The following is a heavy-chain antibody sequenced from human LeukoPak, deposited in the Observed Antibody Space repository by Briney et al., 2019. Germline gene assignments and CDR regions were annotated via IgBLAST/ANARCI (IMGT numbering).Heavy chain of an antibody. Sequence: ASVKVSCKASGGTFSNYVISWVRQAPGQGLEWMGGIIPIFGTTNYAQKLQGRVTINADKSTSTAYIELSSLRSEDTAVYYCARTRFPYYRLSVADYYHMDVWGKGTTVTVSS. D-gene: IGHD3-10*01. CDR1: GGTFSNYV. CDR3: ARTRFPYYRLSVADYYHMDV. J-gene: IGHJ6*03. CDR2: IIPIFGTT. V-gene: IGHV1-69*06.